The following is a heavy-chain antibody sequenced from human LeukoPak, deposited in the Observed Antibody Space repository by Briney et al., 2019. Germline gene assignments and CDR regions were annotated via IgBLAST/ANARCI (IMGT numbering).Heavy chain of an antibody. D-gene: IGHD4-17*01. CDR2: ISSSSSYI. CDR1: GFTFSDTW. J-gene: IGHJ4*02. Sequence: GGSLRLSCAASGFTFSDTWMHWVRQAPGKGLEWVSSISSSSSYIYYADSVKGRFTISRDNSKNTLYLQMNSLRAEDTAVYYCATDTVTDYWGQGTLVTVSS. V-gene: IGHV3-21*04. CDR3: ATDTVTDY.